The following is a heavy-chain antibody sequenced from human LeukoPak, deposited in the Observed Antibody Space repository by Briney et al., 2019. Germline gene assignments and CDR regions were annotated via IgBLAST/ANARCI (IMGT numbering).Heavy chain of an antibody. CDR2: IYYSGTT. CDR1: GFTFSSYW. V-gene: IGHV4-38-2*01. CDR3: ARGFRGGAHDY. Sequence: GSLRLSCAASGFTFSSYWMSWVRQAPGKGLEWIGSIYYSGTTYYNPSLKSRVTISGDTSKNQFSLKLISVTAADTAVYYCARGFRGGAHDYWGQGTLVTVSS. D-gene: IGHD2-21*01. J-gene: IGHJ4*02.